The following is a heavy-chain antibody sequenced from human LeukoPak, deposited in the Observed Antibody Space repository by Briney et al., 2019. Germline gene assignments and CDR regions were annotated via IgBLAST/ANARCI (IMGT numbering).Heavy chain of an antibody. D-gene: IGHD6-13*01. CDR3: ARGILAAAGRIWDY. CDR2: IYYSGST. CDR1: GGSVSSGSYY. J-gene: IGHJ4*02. Sequence: PSETLSLTCTVSGGSVSSGSYYWGWIRQPPGKGLEWIGYIYYSGSTNYNPSLKSRVTISVDTSKNQFSLKLSSVTAADTAVYYCARGILAAAGRIWDYWGQGTLVTVSS. V-gene: IGHV4-61*01.